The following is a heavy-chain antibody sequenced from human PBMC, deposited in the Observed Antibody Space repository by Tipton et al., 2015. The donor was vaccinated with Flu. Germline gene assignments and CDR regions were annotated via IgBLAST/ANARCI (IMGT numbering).Heavy chain of an antibody. Sequence: TLSLTCSVSGASIGSPYCWGWVRQPPGKGLEWIGNICPGSPYYNPSLKSRVTISVARSKNQFSLGLTSVTAADTAVYYCVRRDYSNYVSDPKSWFDPWGQGTLVTVSS. CDR1: GASIGSPYC. D-gene: IGHD4-11*01. CDR3: VRRDYSNYVSDPKSWFDP. V-gene: IGHV4-38-2*01. J-gene: IGHJ5*02. CDR2: ICPGSP.